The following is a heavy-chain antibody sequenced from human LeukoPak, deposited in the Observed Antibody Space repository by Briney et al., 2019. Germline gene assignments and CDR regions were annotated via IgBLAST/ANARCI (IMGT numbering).Heavy chain of an antibody. J-gene: IGHJ3*02. Sequence: ASVKVSCKASGYTFTSYYMHWVRQAPGQGLEWMGIINPSGGSTSYAQKFQGRVTMTRDTSTSTVYMELSSLRSEDTAVYYCARSYYDSRGYYYEENAFDIWGQGTMVTVSS. CDR3: ARSYYDSRGYYYEENAFDI. V-gene: IGHV1-46*01. CDR2: INPSGGST. D-gene: IGHD3-22*01. CDR1: GYTFTSYY.